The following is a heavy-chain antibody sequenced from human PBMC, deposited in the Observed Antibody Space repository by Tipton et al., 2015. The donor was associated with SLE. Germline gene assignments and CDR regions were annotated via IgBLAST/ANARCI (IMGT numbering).Heavy chain of an antibody. CDR3: ARDRDFDI. CDR1: GFTFDDYA. CDR2: ISSSSSYI. Sequence: SLRLSCAASGFTFDDYAMHWVRQAPGKGLEWVSSISSSSSYIYYADSVKGRFTISRDNAKNSLYLQMNSLRAEDTAVYYCARDRDFDIWGQGTIVTVSS. D-gene: IGHD5-24*01. V-gene: IGHV3-21*03. J-gene: IGHJ3*02.